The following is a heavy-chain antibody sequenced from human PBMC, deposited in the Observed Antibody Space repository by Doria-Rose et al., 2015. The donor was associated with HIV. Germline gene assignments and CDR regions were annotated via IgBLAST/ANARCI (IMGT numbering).Heavy chain of an antibody. Sequence: QITLKESGPVLVKPTETLTLTCTVSGVSLSSPGMGVSWIRQPPGKALEWLANIFSDYARSDKTSLKSRLTISRSTYKSQVVLTMTDMYPVDTATYYCARIKSSRWYHKYYFDFWGQGTLVIVSA. CDR2: IFSDYAR. V-gene: IGHV2-26*01. J-gene: IGHJ4*02. CDR1: GVSLSSPGMG. CDR3: ARIKSSRWYHKYYFDF. D-gene: IGHD6-13*01.